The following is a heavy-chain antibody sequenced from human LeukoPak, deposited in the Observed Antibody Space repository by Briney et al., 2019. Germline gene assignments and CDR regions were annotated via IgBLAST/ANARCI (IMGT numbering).Heavy chain of an antibody. V-gene: IGHV3-21*01. CDR3: ARDREDYYDSSGYSEY. Sequence: AGSLRLSCAASGFTFSRYSMNWVRQAPGKGLEWVSPISSSSSYIYYADSVKGRFTISRDNAKNSLYLQMNILRAEDTAVYYCARDREDYYDSSGYSEYWGQGTLVTVSS. CDR2: ISSSSSYI. CDR1: GFTFSRYS. D-gene: IGHD3-22*01. J-gene: IGHJ4*02.